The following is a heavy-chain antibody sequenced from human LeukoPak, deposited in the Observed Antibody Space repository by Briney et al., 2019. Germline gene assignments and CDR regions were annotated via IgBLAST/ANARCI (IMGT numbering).Heavy chain of an antibody. V-gene: IGHV3-30*18. CDR3: AKDSSRWAFDY. D-gene: IGHD6-13*01. Sequence: GGSLRLSCTASGVTLSSYGMHWVRQVPGKGLEWVAVTLYDGSNEYYADSVKGRFTVSRDNSENTLYLQMNSLRSEDTAVYYCAKDSSRWAFDYWGQGTLVTVSS. J-gene: IGHJ4*02. CDR2: TLYDGSNE. CDR1: GVTLSSYG.